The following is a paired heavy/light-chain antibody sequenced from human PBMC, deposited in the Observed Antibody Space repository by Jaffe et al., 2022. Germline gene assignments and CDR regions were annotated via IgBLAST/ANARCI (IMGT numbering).Heavy chain of an antibody. CDR2: IKSKAYGATA. V-gene: IGHV3-49*03. J-gene: IGHJ4*02. Sequence: LMVESGGGLVQPGRSLRLSCTTSGFTFFDYGVSWFRQAPGKGLEWVGFIKSKAYGATAESAASLKDRFTISRDESKSTAYLHMKSLQTGDTGVYYCSRRYDYGDSYYFDVWGQGTLVTVSS. CDR1: GFTFFDYG. CDR3: SRRYDYGDSYYFDV. D-gene: IGHD4-17*01.
Light chain of an antibody. Sequence: DIVMTQSPLSLPVTPGEPASISCRSSQSLLHTNGKNYVDWYLHKPGQSPQVLIYMVSNRASVVPARFSGSGSGTHFTLNISRVEAEDVGVYYCMQALQNPWTFGQGTKVEI. CDR3: MQALQNPWT. CDR1: QSLLHTNGKNY. V-gene: IGKV2-28*01. J-gene: IGKJ1*01. CDR2: MVS.